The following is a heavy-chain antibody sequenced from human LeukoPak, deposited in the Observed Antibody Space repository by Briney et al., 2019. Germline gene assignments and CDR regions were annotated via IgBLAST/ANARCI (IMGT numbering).Heavy chain of an antibody. Sequence: GGSLRLSCAVSGLTFSSYNMNWVRRAPGKGLEWVSYISNSGSMIYYADSVKGRFTLSRDNAKNSLYLQMNSLRDEDTAVYYCARGPISGWSAGYWGQGTLVTVSS. CDR1: GLTFSSYN. J-gene: IGHJ4*02. CDR2: ISNSGSMI. D-gene: IGHD6-19*01. V-gene: IGHV3-48*02. CDR3: ARGPISGWSAGY.